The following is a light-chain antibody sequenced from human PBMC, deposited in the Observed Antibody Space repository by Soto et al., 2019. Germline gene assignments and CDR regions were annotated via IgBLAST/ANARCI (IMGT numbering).Light chain of an antibody. CDR2: EVS. CDR3: TSYTATSTYV. V-gene: IGLV2-14*01. CDR1: GSDVGYYTC. J-gene: IGLJ1*01. Sequence: QSALTQPASVSGSPGQSITISCTGTGSDVGYYTCVSWYQQHPGNAPKLMIYEVSNRPSGVSNRFAGSKSGNTASLTISGLQAEDEADYYCTSYTATSTYVFGTGTKLTVL.